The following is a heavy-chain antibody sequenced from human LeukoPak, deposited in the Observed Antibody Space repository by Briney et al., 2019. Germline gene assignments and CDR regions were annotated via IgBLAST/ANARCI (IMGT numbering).Heavy chain of an antibody. J-gene: IGHJ6*03. Sequence: ASVKVSCKASGGTFSSYAISWVRQAPGQGLEWMGGIIPIFGTANYAQKFQGRVTITTDESTSTAYMELSSLRSEDTAVYYCASHPNCSSTSCPSYYYYYMDVWGKGTTVTVSS. CDR2: IIPIFGTA. D-gene: IGHD2-2*01. CDR1: GGTFSSYA. V-gene: IGHV1-69*05. CDR3: ASHPNCSSTSCPSYYYYYMDV.